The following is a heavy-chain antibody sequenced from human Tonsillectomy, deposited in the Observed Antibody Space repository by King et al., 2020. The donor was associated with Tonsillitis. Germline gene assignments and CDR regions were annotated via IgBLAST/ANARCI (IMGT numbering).Heavy chain of an antibody. D-gene: IGHD3-3*01. CDR1: GFTFSSFA. Sequence: VQLVESGGGLVQPGGSLRLSCAASGFTFSSFAMTWVRQAPGKGLELGSSISDSAGGTYYADSVNGRFTISRDNSKNTLYLQGNGLRAEDTAVYYCAKLLRSGYHLYYMDVWGKGTTVTVSS. CDR3: AKLLRSGYHLYYMDV. J-gene: IGHJ6*03. CDR2: ISDSAGGT. V-gene: IGHV3-23*04.